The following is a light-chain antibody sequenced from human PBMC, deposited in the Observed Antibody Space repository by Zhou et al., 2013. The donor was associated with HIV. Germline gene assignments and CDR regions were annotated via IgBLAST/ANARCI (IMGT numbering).Light chain of an antibody. V-gene: IGKV3-20*01. CDR2: DAS. J-gene: IGKJ1*01. Sequence: EIVLTQSPGTLSLSPGERATLSCRASQSVSSSYLAWYQQKPGQAPRLLIYDASSRATGIPDRFSGSGSGTDFTLTISRLEPEDFAVYYCQQYGTSPRTFGLRDQG. CDR1: QSVSSSY. CDR3: QQYGTSPRT.